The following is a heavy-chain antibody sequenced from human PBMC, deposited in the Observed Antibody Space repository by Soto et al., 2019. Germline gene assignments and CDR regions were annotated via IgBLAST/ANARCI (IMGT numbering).Heavy chain of an antibody. Sequence: GGSLRLSCAASGFTSSKYWMHWVRQAPGEGLVWVSRVNMDGSSTTYADSVKGRFTVSRDNAKNSLYLQMTSLRAEDTAVYYCATTPNGYSYGFFDSWGQGTLVTVSS. CDR3: ATTPNGYSYGFFDS. CDR1: GFTSSKYW. J-gene: IGHJ4*02. V-gene: IGHV3-74*03. CDR2: VNMDGSST. D-gene: IGHD5-18*01.